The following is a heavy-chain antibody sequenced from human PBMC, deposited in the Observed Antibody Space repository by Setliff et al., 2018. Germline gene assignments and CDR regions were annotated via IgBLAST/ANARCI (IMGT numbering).Heavy chain of an antibody. D-gene: IGHD6-19*01. CDR2: IYHSGKT. V-gene: IGHV4-38-2*01. J-gene: IGHJ6*02. Sequence: PSEILSLTCAVSGYSISSGYFWGWIRQPPGKRLEWIGSIYHSGKTYYNPSLKSRVTLSVDTSKNQFSLKLSSVTAADTAVYYCARLLAGTGGFFYYGVDVWGQGTTVTVSS. CDR3: ARLLAGTGGFFYYGVDV. CDR1: GYSISSGYF.